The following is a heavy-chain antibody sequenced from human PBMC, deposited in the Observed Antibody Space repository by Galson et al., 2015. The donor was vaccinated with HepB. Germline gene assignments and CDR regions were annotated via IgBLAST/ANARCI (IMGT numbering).Heavy chain of an antibody. CDR2: VFHSGST. D-gene: IGHD3-3*01. V-gene: IGHV4-59*12. CDR1: GGSISNYW. J-gene: IGHJ2*01. Sequence: QVQLQESGPGLVKPSETLSLTCTVSGGSISNYWWSWIRQSPGKGLEWIGYVFHSGSTNYNPSLKSRVSISVDPSRNQFSLHLRSVTAADTAAYYCARSPSRILVTYFDLWGRGTLVAVST. CDR3: ARSPSRILVTYFDL.